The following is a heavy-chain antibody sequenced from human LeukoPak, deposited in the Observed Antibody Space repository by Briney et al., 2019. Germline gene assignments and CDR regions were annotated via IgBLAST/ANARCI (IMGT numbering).Heavy chain of an antibody. D-gene: IGHD3-10*01. CDR3: ARGSMVRGVSP. J-gene: IGHJ5*02. CDR2: INHSGST. CDR1: GGSFSGYY. Sequence: PSETLSLTCAVYGGSFSGYYWSWIRQPPGKGLEWIGEINHSGSTNYNPSLKSRVTISVDASKNQFSLKLSSVTAADTAVYYCARGSMVRGVSPWGQGTLVTVSS. V-gene: IGHV4-34*01.